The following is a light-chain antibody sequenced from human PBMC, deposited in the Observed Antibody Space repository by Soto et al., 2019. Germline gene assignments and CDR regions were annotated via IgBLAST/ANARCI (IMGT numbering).Light chain of an antibody. CDR2: DVS. Sequence: QSALTQPASVSGSPGQSITISCTGTSNDVGGYNYVSWYQQHPGKAPKLMIYDVSNRPSGVSNRFSGSKSGNTASLTISGLQAEHEADYYCSSYTSSSTYVVFGGGTKLTVL. V-gene: IGLV2-14*01. CDR3: SSYTSSSTYVV. J-gene: IGLJ2*01. CDR1: SNDVGGYNY.